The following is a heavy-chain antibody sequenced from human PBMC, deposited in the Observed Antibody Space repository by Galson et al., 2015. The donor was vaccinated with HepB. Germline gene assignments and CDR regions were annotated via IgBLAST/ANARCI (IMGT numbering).Heavy chain of an antibody. CDR1: GFTFSDYG. CDR2: IWYDGNKE. J-gene: IGHJ4*02. D-gene: IGHD5-12*01. CDR3: ATYEQTRSFEY. V-gene: IGHV3-33*01. Sequence: SLRLSCAASGFTFSDYGMHWVRQAPGKGLEWVAVIWYDGNKEYYADSVKGRFTISRDNSKNTLYLQMSSLRAEDTAVYYCATYEQTRSFEYWGQGTLVTVSS.